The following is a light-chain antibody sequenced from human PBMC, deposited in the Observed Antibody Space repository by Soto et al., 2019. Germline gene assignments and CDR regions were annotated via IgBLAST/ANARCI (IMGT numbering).Light chain of an antibody. J-gene: IGKJ1*01. CDR2: AAS. CDR1: QSISSY. Sequence: DIQMTQSPSSLSASVGDRVTITCRASQSISSYLNWYQQKPGKAPKLLIYAASSLQSGVPSRFSGSGSETDFTLTISSLQPEDFATYYCQQSYSTPPTFGQRTKVEIK. CDR3: QQSYSTPPT. V-gene: IGKV1-39*01.